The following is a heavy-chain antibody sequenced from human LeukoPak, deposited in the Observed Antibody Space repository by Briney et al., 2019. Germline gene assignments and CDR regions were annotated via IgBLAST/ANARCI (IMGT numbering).Heavy chain of an antibody. V-gene: IGHV3-11*01. J-gene: IGHJ4*02. CDR2: ISASGSNI. CDR1: EFTFSNYY. CDR3: ARQGPNWGSMDFDY. Sequence: GGSLRLSCAASEFTFSNYYMSWIRQAPGKGLEWVSYISASGSNIDYEDSVKGRFTISRDNAKNSLYLQMNSLRAEDTAVYYCARQGPNWGSMDFDYWGQGTLVTVSS. D-gene: IGHD7-27*01.